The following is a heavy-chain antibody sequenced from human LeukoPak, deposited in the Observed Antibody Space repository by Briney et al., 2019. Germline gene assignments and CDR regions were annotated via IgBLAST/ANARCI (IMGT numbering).Heavy chain of an antibody. CDR3: AVLRYFDWLLGPYYFDY. J-gene: IGHJ4*02. CDR1: VRIYSSYD. V-gene: IGHV1-69*01. CDR2: IIPIVGTA. D-gene: IGHD3-9*01. Sequence: SVNVSCKSSVRIYSSYDISWVRQACGKGLEGMGGIIPIVGTANNAQRFQGRVTITADESTSTACMGLSSLRSEDTAVYYCAVLRYFDWLLGPYYFDYWGQGTLVTVSS.